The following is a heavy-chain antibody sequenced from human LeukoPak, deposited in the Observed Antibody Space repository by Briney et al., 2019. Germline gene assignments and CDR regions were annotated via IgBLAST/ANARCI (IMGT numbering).Heavy chain of an antibody. CDR2: IYPGDSDT. CDR3: ARQRYSSGPQDY. Sequence: GEPLKISFKGSGYRFTSYWIGWVRPMPGKGLEWMGIIYPGDSDTRYSPSFQGQVTISADKSISTAYLQWSSLKASDTAMYYCARQRYSSGPQDYWGQGTLVTVSS. J-gene: IGHJ4*02. CDR1: GYRFTSYW. V-gene: IGHV5-51*01. D-gene: IGHD6-19*01.